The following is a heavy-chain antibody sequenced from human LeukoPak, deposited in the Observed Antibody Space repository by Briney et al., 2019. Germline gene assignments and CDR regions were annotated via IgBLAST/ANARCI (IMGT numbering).Heavy chain of an antibody. CDR1: GFTFSDYY. J-gene: IGHJ4*02. CDR3: ARVEGSGSYYYSFNY. CDR2: ISSSGSTI. V-gene: IGHV3-11*04. Sequence: GGSLRLSCAASGFTFSDYYMSWIRQAPGKGLEWVSYISSSGSTIYYADSVKGRFTISRDNAKNSLYLQMNSLRAEDTAVYYCARVEGSGSYYYSFNYWGQGTLVTVSS. D-gene: IGHD3-10*01.